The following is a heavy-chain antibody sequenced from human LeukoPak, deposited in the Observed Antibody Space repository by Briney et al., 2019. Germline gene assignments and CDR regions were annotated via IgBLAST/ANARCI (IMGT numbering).Heavy chain of an antibody. J-gene: IGHJ4*02. D-gene: IGHD6-13*01. CDR2: IYYSGST. Sequence: PSETLSLTCTVSGGSISSSSYYWGWIRQPPGKGLEWVGSIYYSGSTYYNPSLKSRVTISVDTSKNQISLKLSSVTAADTAVYYCARSLAAAGTGFDYWGQGTLVTVSS. CDR3: ARSLAAAGTGFDY. V-gene: IGHV4-39*07. CDR1: GGSISSSSYY.